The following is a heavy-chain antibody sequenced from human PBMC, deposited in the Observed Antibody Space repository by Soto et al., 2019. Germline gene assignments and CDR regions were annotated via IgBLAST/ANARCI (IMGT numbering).Heavy chain of an antibody. J-gene: IGHJ6*03. CDR1: GFTFISYS. D-gene: IGHD2-8*01. V-gene: IGHV3-48*01. Sequence: GGSLRLSCAASGFTFISYSMNWVRQATGKGLEWVSYISSSISTIYYADSVKGRFTISRDNAKNSLYLQMNSLRAEDTAVYYCARVRILLYHYSEYYYMDVWGKGTTVTVSS. CDR3: ARVRILLYHYSEYYYMDV. CDR2: ISSSISTI.